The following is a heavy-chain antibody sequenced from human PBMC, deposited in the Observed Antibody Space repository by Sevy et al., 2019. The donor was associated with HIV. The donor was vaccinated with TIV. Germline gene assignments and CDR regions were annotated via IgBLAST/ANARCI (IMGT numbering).Heavy chain of an antibody. D-gene: IGHD6-19*01. CDR1: GYSISSDYY. V-gene: IGHV4-38-2*01. J-gene: IGHJ4*02. CDR3: ARAIGTQVAGLYYFDY. CDR2: IYHSGYS. Sequence: SETLSLTCAVSGYSISSDYYCGWIRQPPGKGLEWIGSIYHSGYSYYNPSLKSRVTISVDTSKNQFSLKLSSVTAADTAVYYCARAIGTQVAGLYYFDYWGQGTLVTVSS.